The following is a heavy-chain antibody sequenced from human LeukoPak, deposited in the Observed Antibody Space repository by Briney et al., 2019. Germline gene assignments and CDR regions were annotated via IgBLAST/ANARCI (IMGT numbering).Heavy chain of an antibody. CDR2: ISAYGDRT. CDR1: GFTFNDYA. J-gene: IGHJ4*02. V-gene: IGHV3-43*02. Sequence: GGSLRLSXAASGFTFNDYAMHWVRQIPGKGLEWVSLISAYGDRTYYADSVKGRFTISRDNSKNSVYLQMNSLRPEDTALYYCAKDSVERAAINHHCDYWGQGTLVTVSS. CDR3: AKDSVERAAINHHCDY. D-gene: IGHD5-24*01.